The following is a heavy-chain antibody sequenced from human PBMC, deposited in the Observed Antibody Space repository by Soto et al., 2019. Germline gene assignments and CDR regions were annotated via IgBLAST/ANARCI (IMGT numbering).Heavy chain of an antibody. CDR3: AKKVNSGPGSQYFDY. Sequence: EVQLLESGGGLVQPGGSLRLSCAASGFSLSSYSMSWVRQAPGKGLEWVSGFRTGGDDGTTYYADSVKGRFTISRDISKNTLFLQMNSLRADDTAIYYCAKKVNSGPGSQYFDYWGQGTLVTVSS. V-gene: IGHV3-23*01. CDR2: FRTGGDDGTT. D-gene: IGHD1-1*01. J-gene: IGHJ4*02. CDR1: GFSLSSYS.